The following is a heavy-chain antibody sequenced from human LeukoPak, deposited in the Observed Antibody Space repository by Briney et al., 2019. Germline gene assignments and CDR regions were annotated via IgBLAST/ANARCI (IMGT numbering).Heavy chain of an antibody. D-gene: IGHD1-1*01. J-gene: IGHJ4*02. CDR2: IKSKTDGGTT. Sequence: GGSLRLSCAASGFTFTNAYMTWVRQAPGKGLEWVGRIKSKTDGGTTDYAAPVKGRFTISRDDSKDTLYLQMNSLEAEDTAVYYCASRVTTTGALDYWGQGTLVTVSS. CDR3: ASRVTTTGALDY. CDR1: GFTFTNAY. V-gene: IGHV3-15*01.